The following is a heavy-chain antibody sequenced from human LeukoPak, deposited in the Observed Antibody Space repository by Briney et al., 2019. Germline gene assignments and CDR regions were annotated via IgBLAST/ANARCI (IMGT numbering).Heavy chain of an antibody. J-gene: IGHJ5*02. D-gene: IGHD3-10*01. V-gene: IGHV4-4*02. Sequence: SETLSLTCAVSGGSITSSHWWSWVRQPPGKGLEWIGKIYHSGSTNYNPSLKSRVTMSVDKSKNQFSLRLSSVTAADTAVYYCARDRSGSYYNENCFDPWGQGTLVTVPS. CDR1: GGSITSSHW. CDR2: IYHSGST. CDR3: ARDRSGSYYNENCFDP.